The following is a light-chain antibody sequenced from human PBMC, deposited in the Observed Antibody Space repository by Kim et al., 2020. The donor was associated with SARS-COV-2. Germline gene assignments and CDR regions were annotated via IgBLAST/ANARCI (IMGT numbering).Light chain of an antibody. CDR2: DAS. V-gene: IGKV3-11*01. CDR3: QQRNNWAT. J-gene: IGKJ1*01. CDR1: QSVSSY. Sequence: TLSPGERATRSCRASQSVSSYLAWYQHKPGQAPRLLIYDASKRVTGIPARFSVSGFGTDFTLTISSLEPEDFAVYYCQQRNNWATFGQGTKVDIK.